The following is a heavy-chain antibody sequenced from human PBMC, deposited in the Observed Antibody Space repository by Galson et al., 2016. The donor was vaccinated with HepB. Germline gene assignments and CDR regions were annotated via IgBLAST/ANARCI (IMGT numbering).Heavy chain of an antibody. V-gene: IGHV1-3*01. CDR3: ARGPHDYTALLDAFDV. CDR1: GYTFTAYT. J-gene: IGHJ3*01. D-gene: IGHD4-11*01. Sequence: SVKVSCKASGYTFTAYTLHWVRQAPGQRLEWMGWINPGYGDTKSSQNFQGRVTCTRDTSASTVYMELSSLRSEDTALYYCARGPHDYTALLDAFDVWGHGTMVTVSS. CDR2: INPGYGDT.